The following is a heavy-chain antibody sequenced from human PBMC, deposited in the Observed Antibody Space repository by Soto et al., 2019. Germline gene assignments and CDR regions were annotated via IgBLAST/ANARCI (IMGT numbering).Heavy chain of an antibody. CDR1: GYSFTDYH. Sequence: ASVKVSCKASGYSFTDYHIHWVRQAPGQGLEWMGGIIPIFGTANYAQKFQGRVTITADKSTSTAYMELSSLRSEDTAVYYCARDSNEITIFGVGLLNWFDPWGQGTLVTVSS. V-gene: IGHV1-69*06. CDR3: ARDSNEITIFGVGLLNWFDP. J-gene: IGHJ5*02. CDR2: IIPIFGTA. D-gene: IGHD3-3*01.